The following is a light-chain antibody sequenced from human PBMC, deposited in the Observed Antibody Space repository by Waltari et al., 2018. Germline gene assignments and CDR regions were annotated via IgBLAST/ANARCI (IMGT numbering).Light chain of an antibody. CDR1: QGISNS. CDR3: QQYYSTPT. CDR2: AAS. Sequence: DIQMTQSPSSLSASVGDRVTITCRASQGISNSLAWYQQKPGKAPKLLLYAASRLESGVPSRFSGSGSGTDYTLTIISLQPEDFATYYCQQYYSTPTFGQGTKLEI. J-gene: IGKJ2*01. V-gene: IGKV1-NL1*01.